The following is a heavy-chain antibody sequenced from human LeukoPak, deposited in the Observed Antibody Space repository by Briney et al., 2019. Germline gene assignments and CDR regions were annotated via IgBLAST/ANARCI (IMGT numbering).Heavy chain of an antibody. V-gene: IGHV3-7*03. D-gene: IGHD6-19*01. CDR1: GFTFSSYW. CDR3: AKDCGRTGGWDSDH. J-gene: IGHJ5*02. Sequence: GGSLRLSCAASGFTFSSYWMSWVRQAPGKGLEWVDNIKQDGSEKYYVDSVKGRFTISRDNAKNSLYLQMNSLRAEDTAVYHCAKDCGRTGGWDSDHWGQGTLVTVSP. CDR2: IKQDGSEK.